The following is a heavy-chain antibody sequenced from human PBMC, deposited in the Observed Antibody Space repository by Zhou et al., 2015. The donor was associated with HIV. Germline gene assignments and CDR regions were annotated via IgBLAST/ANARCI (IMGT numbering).Heavy chain of an antibody. V-gene: IGHV1-69*01. D-gene: IGHD5-18*01. Sequence: QVQLVQSGAEVKKPGSSVKVSCKASGGTFSSYAISWVRQAPGQGLEWMGGIIPIFGTANYAQKFQGRVTITADESTSTAYMELSSLRSEDTAVYYCARDHRYTAMAISLHYYYYYMDVWGKGTTVTVSS. J-gene: IGHJ6*03. CDR2: IIPIFGTA. CDR1: GGTFSSYA. CDR3: ARDHRYTAMAISLHYYYYYMDV.